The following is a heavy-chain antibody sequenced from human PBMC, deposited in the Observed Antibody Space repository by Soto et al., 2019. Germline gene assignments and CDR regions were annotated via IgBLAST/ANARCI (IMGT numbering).Heavy chain of an antibody. D-gene: IGHD6-19*01. CDR2: TYYRSKWYN. J-gene: IGHJ3*02. CDR1: GDRVSSNSAA. V-gene: IGHV6-1*01. CDR3: ARVRQCSCGYLYSPAFEI. Sequence: QTLSLTCAISGDRVSSNSAAWNWIRQSPSRGLEWLGRTYYRSKWYNDYAVSVKSRITINPDTSKNQFSLQLNSVTPEDTAVYYCARVRQCSCGYLYSPAFEIRGQRTMVTV.